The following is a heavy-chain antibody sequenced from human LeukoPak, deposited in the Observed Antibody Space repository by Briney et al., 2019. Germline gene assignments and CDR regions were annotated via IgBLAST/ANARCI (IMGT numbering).Heavy chain of an antibody. Sequence: SETLSLTCTVSGGSISSYYWSWIRQSPGKGLEWIGYIYYSGSTNYNPSLKSRVTISVDTSKNQFSLKLSSVTAADTAVYYCARHDLTGRAYMDVWGKGTTVTVSS. CDR1: GGSISSYY. V-gene: IGHV4-59*08. CDR2: IYYSGST. D-gene: IGHD3-10*01. CDR3: ARHDLTGRAYMDV. J-gene: IGHJ6*04.